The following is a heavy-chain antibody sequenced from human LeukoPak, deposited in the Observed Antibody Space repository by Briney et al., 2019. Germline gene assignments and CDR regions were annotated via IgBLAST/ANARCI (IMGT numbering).Heavy chain of an antibody. V-gene: IGHV3-20*01. D-gene: IGHD2-2*02. CDR1: GFTFDDYG. CDR3: ARDRCSSTTCYNTPNWFDP. J-gene: IGHJ5*02. Sequence: GEFLRLSCAASGFTFDDYGMSWVRQAPGKGLEWVAGINWNGGSTGYTDSVKGRFTISRDNAKNSLFLQMNSLRAEDTAFYHCARDRCSSTTCYNTPNWFDPWGQGTLVIVSS. CDR2: INWNGGST.